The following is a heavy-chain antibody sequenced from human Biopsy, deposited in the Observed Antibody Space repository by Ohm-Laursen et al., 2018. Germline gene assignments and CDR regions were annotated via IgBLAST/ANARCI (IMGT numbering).Heavy chain of an antibody. CDR1: GFTFTSYG. D-gene: IGHD4-23*01. Sequence: SLRLSCAASGFTFTSYGMHWVRQPPGKGLEWVSGISWDSGRIGYADSVKGRFTISRDNAKNSLYLQMNSLRADDTAVYYCARDTRWSPYHMDVWGQGTTVTVSS. V-gene: IGHV3-9*01. CDR2: ISWDSGRI. J-gene: IGHJ6*02. CDR3: ARDTRWSPYHMDV.